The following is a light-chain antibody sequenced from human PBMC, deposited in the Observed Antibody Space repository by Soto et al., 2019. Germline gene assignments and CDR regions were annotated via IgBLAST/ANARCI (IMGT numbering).Light chain of an antibody. Sequence: QSALTQPPSASVSPGQSVTISCTGTSSAVGGYNYVSWYQQHPGKAPKLMIYEVSKRPSGVPDRFSGSKSGNTASLTVSGLQDEDEADDYCSSFAGSKGVVFGGGTKLTVL. CDR3: SSFAGSKGVV. J-gene: IGLJ2*01. V-gene: IGLV2-8*01. CDR1: SSAVGGYNY. CDR2: EVS.